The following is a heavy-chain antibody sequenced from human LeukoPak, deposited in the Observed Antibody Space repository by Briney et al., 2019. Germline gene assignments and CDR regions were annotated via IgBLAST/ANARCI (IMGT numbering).Heavy chain of an antibody. CDR3: ARGPLIGGFDY. CDR1: GFTFSSYA. D-gene: IGHD4-23*01. J-gene: IGHJ4*02. V-gene: IGHV3-30-3*01. Sequence: PGRSLRLSCAASGFTFSSYAMHWVRQAPGKGLEWVAVISYDGSNKYYADSVKGRFTISRDNSKNTLYLQMNSLRAEDTAVYYCARGPLIGGFDYWGQGTLVTVSS. CDR2: ISYDGSNK.